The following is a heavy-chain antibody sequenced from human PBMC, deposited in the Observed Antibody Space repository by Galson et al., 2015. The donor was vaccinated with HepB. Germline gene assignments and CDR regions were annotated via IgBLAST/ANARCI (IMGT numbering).Heavy chain of an antibody. Sequence: SLRLSCAAFGFTFSSYAMSWVRQAPGKGLEWVSTVSGSGGSTHYADSVKGRFTISRDNSKNTVYLQMNSLRAEDTAVYFCAKAGVVRYYDILPGYYNIHYFDYWGQGTLVTVSS. D-gene: IGHD3-9*01. CDR3: AKAGVVRYYDILPGYYNIHYFDY. CDR2: VSGSGGST. V-gene: IGHV3-23*01. CDR1: GFTFSSYA. J-gene: IGHJ4*02.